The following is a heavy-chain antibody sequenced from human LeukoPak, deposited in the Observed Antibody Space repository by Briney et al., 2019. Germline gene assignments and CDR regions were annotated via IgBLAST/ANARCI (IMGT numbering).Heavy chain of an antibody. CDR2: IVVGSDDT. J-gene: IGHJ4*02. Sequence: GTSVKVSCKASGFTFTSSAVQWVRQARGQRLEWIGWIVVGSDDTNYAQKFQERVTITRDMSTSTAYMELSSLRSEDTAVYYCAADQGGGWYDYWGQGTLVTVSS. D-gene: IGHD6-19*01. CDR3: AADQGGGWYDY. CDR1: GFTFTSSA. V-gene: IGHV1-58*01.